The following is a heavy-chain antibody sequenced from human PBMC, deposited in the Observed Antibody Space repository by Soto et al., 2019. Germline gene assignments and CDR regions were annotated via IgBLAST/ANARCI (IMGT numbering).Heavy chain of an antibody. V-gene: IGHV3-49*04. CDR2: IRSKAYGGTT. CDR1: GFTFGDYA. D-gene: IGHD6-6*01. CDR3: TRGTRPYVMDV. Sequence: GGSLRLSCTGSGFTFGDYAMSWVRRAPGKGLEWVGFIRSKAYGGTTEWAASVRGRFTFSRDDSKRIAYLQMNSLKTEDTGVYWCTRGTRPYVMDVWGQGTTVTVSS. J-gene: IGHJ6*02.